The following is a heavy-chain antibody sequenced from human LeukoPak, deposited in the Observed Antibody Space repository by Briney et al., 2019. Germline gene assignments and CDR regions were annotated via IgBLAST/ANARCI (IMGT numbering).Heavy chain of an antibody. CDR2: ISGSGTST. D-gene: IGHD6-19*01. CDR1: GITFSTYA. V-gene: IGHV3-23*01. Sequence: PGGSLRLSCAASGITFSTYAMSWVRQAPGKGLEWVSAISGSGTSTYHADSVKGRFTISRDNSKNTLYLQMNSLRVEDTAIYYCAKDQRSGWTRNLYLRGQGTLVTVSS. J-gene: IGHJ4*02. CDR3: AKDQRSGWTRNLYL.